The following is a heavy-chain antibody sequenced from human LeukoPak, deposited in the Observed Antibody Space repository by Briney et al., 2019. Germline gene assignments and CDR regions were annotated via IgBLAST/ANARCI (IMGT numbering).Heavy chain of an antibody. V-gene: IGHV1-2*02. CDR3: ARGYCSGGSCNYYFDY. CDR1: GYTFTGYY. J-gene: IGHJ4*02. Sequence: ASVKVSCKASGYTFTGYYMHWVRQAPGQGLEWMGWINPNSGGTNYAQKFQGRVTMTRDTSISTAYMELSRLRSDDTAVYYCARGYCSGGSCNYYFDYWGQGTLVTVSS. D-gene: IGHD2-15*01. CDR2: INPNSGGT.